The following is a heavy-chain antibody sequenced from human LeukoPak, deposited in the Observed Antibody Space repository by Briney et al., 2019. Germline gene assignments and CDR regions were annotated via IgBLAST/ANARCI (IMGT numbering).Heavy chain of an antibody. V-gene: IGHV3-15*01. CDR1: GFIFSNAW. Sequence: PGGSLRLSCAASGFIFSNAWMTWVRQAPGKGLEWVGRIKSKTDGGKIDYAAPVKDRFTISRDDSKDTLYLQMNSLKTEDTAVYYCATDLLGLCSSTGCYDNWLDPWGQGTLVTVSS. J-gene: IGHJ5*02. CDR3: ATDLLGLCSSTGCYDNWLDP. D-gene: IGHD2-2*01. CDR2: IKSKTDGGKI.